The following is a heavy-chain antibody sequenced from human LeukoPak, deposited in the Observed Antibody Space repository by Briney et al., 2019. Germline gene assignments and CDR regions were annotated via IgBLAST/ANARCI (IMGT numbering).Heavy chain of an antibody. CDR3: ARGIESYGDYGY. Sequence: PSETLSLTCAVYGGSFSGYYWNWIRQPPGKGLEWIAYMYNSGSTNYNPSLKSRVTISIDTSKNQFSLKLSSLTAADTAIYYCARGIESYGDYGYWGQGILVTVSS. V-gene: IGHV4-59*01. CDR1: GGSFSGYY. J-gene: IGHJ4*02. CDR2: MYNSGST. D-gene: IGHD4-17*01.